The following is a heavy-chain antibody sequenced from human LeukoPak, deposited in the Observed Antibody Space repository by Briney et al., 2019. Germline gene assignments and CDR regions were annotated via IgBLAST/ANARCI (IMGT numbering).Heavy chain of an antibody. CDR3: ARGSRYSSSWRAIDY. CDR1: GFTFSGYW. CDR2: INTDGSST. D-gene: IGHD6-13*01. V-gene: IGHV3-74*01. Sequence: GGSLRLSCAASGFTFSGYWMHWVRQAPGKGLVWVSRINTDGSSTSYADSVKGRFTNSRDNAKNTLYLQMNSLRAEDTAVYYCARGSRYSSSWRAIDYWGQGTLVTVSS. J-gene: IGHJ4*02.